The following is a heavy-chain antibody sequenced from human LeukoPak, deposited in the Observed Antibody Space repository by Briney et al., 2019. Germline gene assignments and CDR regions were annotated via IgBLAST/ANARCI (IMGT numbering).Heavy chain of an antibody. CDR2: ISGSGGST. Sequence: GGSLRLSCAASGFTFSSYAMSWVRQAPGKGLEWVSAISGSGGSTYYADTVKGRFTISRDNSKNTLYLKRNSLRAEDTAVYYCASHHYYDSSGYLEYFQHWGQGTLVTVSS. D-gene: IGHD3-22*01. CDR3: ASHHYYDSSGYLEYFQH. V-gene: IGHV3-23*01. J-gene: IGHJ1*01. CDR1: GFTFSSYA.